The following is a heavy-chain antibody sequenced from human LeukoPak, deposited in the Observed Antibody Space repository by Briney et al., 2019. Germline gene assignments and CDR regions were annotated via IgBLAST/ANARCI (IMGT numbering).Heavy chain of an antibody. Sequence: PGGSLRLSCAASGFTVSSNYMSWVRQAPGKGLEWVSVIYSGGSTYYADSVKGRFTFSRDNSKNTLYLQMNSLRAEDTAVYYCARDLFGRQSDYWGQGTLVTVSS. CDR2: IYSGGST. CDR1: GFTVSSNY. J-gene: IGHJ4*02. D-gene: IGHD3-10*01. V-gene: IGHV3-53*01. CDR3: ARDLFGRQSDY.